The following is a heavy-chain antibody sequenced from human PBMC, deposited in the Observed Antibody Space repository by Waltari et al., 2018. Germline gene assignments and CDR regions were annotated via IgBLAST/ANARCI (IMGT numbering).Heavy chain of an antibody. D-gene: IGHD6-13*01. CDR3: AGEGAIAAAGKGMDV. CDR2: IYYRGST. Sequence: QLQLQGSGPGLVKPSETLSLTCTVSGGSISSSSYYWGWIRHPPGKGLEWIGSIYYRGSTYYNPSLKSRVTISVDPAKNQFSLKLSSVTAADTAVYYCAGEGAIAAAGKGMDVWGQGTTVTVSS. CDR1: GGSISSSSYY. V-gene: IGHV4-39*07. J-gene: IGHJ6*02.